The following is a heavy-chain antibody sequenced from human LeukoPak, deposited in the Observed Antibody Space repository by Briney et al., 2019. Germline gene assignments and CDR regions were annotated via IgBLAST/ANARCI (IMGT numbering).Heavy chain of an antibody. J-gene: IGHJ6*02. CDR2: FDPEDGET. V-gene: IGHV1-24*01. CDR1: GYTLTELF. Sequence: EASVKVSCKVSGYTLTELFMHWVRQTPGKGLEWMGGFDPEDGETIYAQKFQGRVTMTEDTSTDTAYMELSSLRSEDTAVYYCATAAPLFGKSLDITSYYYVMDVWGQGPTVTVSS. D-gene: IGHD3-10*02. CDR3: ATAAPLFGKSLDITSYYYVMDV.